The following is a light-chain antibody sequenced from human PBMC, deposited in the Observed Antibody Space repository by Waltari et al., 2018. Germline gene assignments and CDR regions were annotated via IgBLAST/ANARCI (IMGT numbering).Light chain of an antibody. CDR2: KAS. J-gene: IGKJ1*01. CDR1: QSFSSW. V-gene: IGKV1-5*03. Sequence: DIQMTQSPSTLSASVGDRVTITCRASQSFSSWLAWYQQKPGKAPKLLMFKASNLESGVPSRFSGSGSGTVFTLTISSLQPDDFATYYCQQYESFPWTFGQGTRVDIK. CDR3: QQYESFPWT.